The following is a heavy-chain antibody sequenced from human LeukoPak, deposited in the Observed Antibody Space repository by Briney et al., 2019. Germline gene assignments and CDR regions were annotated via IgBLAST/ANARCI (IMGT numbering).Heavy chain of an antibody. D-gene: IGHD3/OR15-3a*01. CDR2: ISSSGSTI. V-gene: IGHV3-48*03. Sequence: TGGSLRLSCAASGFTFSSYEMNWVRQAPGKGLEWVSYISSSGSTIYYADSVKGRFTISRDNAKNSVFLQMNSLRAEDTAMYYCARDEGLFAYWGQGALVTVSS. CDR3: ARDEGLFAY. CDR1: GFTFSSYE. J-gene: IGHJ4*02.